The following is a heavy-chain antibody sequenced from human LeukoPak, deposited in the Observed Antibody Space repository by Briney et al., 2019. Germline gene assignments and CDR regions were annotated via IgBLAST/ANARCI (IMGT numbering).Heavy chain of an antibody. CDR1: GGTFRSYA. D-gene: IGHD6-13*01. Sequence: SVKVSCKASGGTFRSYAISWVRQAPGQGLEWMGGIIPIFGTANYAQKFQGRVTITADKSTSTAYMELSSLRSEDTAVYYCARDISYSSSWGFFDYWGQGTLVTVSS. CDR2: IIPIFGTA. J-gene: IGHJ4*02. V-gene: IGHV1-69*06. CDR3: ARDISYSSSWGFFDY.